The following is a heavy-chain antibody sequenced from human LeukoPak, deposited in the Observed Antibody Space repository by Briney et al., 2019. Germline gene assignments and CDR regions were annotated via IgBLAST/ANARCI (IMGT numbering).Heavy chain of an antibody. J-gene: IGHJ6*03. D-gene: IGHD4-23*01. CDR1: GGTFSSYA. CDR2: ISAYNGNT. V-gene: IGHV1-18*01. Sequence: ASVKVSCKASGGTFSSYAISWVRQAPGQGLEWMGWISAYNGNTNYAQKLQGRVTMTTDTSTSTAYMELRSLRSDDTAVYYCARERVPTVDYYYYYYMDVWGKGTTVTVSS. CDR3: ARERVPTVDYYYYYYMDV.